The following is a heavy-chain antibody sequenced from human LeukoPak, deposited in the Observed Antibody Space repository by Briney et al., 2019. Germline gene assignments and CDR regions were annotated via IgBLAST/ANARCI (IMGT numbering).Heavy chain of an antibody. J-gene: IGHJ3*02. CDR1: GGTFSSYA. V-gene: IGHV1-69*04. CDR2: IIPILGIA. D-gene: IGHD4-23*01. Sequence: SVKVSCKASGGTFSSYAISWVRQAPGQGLEWMGRIIPILGIANYAQKFQGRVTITADKSTSTAYMELSSLRSEDTAVYYCARVMTTVVTDAFDIWGQGTMVTVSS. CDR3: ARVMTTVVTDAFDI.